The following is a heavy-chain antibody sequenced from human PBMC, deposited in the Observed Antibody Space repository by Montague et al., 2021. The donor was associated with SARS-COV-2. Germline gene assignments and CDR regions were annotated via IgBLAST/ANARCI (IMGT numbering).Heavy chain of an antibody. CDR1: GFTFSSYD. D-gene: IGHD4-17*01. V-gene: IGHV3-33*08. J-gene: IGHJ5*02. Sequence: SLRLTCAASGFTFSSYDMHWVRQGPGKGLEWVAFIWNDGSKELYXDSXNGRFTVSRDNSKSTLYLQMSSLRADDTALYYCARAIKSTVTATPDGWFDPWGQGTLVTVSS. CDR3: ARAIKSTVTATPDGWFDP. CDR2: IWNDGSKE.